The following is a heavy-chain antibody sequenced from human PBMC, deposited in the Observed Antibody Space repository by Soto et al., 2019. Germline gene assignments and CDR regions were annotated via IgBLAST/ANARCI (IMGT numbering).Heavy chain of an antibody. CDR2: IVPSFGSA. CDR3: AREGPPRGVTSPGVVYSYFAMDV. V-gene: IGHV1-69*12. CDR1: GDIFTNYA. Sequence: QVQLVQSGAEVKKPGSSVKVSCKASGDIFTNYAFSWVRQAPGQGLEWMGGIVPSFGSATYAQKFQGRVTITADESTTTAYMELNSLRSEDTALYYCAREGPPRGVTSPGVVYSYFAMDVWGQGTTVTVSS. J-gene: IGHJ6*02. D-gene: IGHD2-21*02.